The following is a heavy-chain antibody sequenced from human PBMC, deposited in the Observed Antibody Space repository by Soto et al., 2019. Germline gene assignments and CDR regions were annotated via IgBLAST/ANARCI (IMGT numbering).Heavy chain of an antibody. V-gene: IGHV4-34*01. Sequence: QVQLQQWGAGLLKPSETLSLTCAVYGGSFSGYYWSWIRQPPGKGLEWIGEINHSGSTNYNPSLKSRGNISVDTSKNQFTQQLGSVTAADTAVYYCARRKLVLGIRYCDLWVRGTLVTVST. CDR2: INHSGST. D-gene: IGHD2-21*01. CDR1: GGSFSGYY. J-gene: IGHJ2*01. CDR3: ARRKLVLGIRYCDL.